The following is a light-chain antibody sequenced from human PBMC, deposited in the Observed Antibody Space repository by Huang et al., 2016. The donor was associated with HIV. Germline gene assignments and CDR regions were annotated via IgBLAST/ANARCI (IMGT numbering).Light chain of an antibody. CDR2: ASS. V-gene: IGKV1-9*01. J-gene: IGKJ2*01. Sequence: IQLTQSPSSLSASVGDRVTITCRASQGIRTYLAWYHQRPGKAPTLLIHASSTLRSGVSERFSGTGSGTDFTLTISNLQVEDFATYYCQQLKSYPYTFGQGTTLGLK. CDR3: QQLKSYPYT. CDR1: QGIRTY.